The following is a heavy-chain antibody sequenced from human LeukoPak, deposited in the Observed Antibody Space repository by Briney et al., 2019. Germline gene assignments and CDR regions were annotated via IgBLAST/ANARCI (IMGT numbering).Heavy chain of an antibody. Sequence: PSETLSLTCTVSGGSIRSYYWSWIRQPPGKGLEWIGYIYNSGSTNYNPSLKSRVTISVDTSKNQFSLKLSSVTAVDTAVYYCARDYYDSSGYYRAFDIWGQGTMVTVSS. CDR1: GGSIRSYY. J-gene: IGHJ3*02. D-gene: IGHD3-22*01. CDR3: ARDYYDSSGYYRAFDI. CDR2: IYNSGST. V-gene: IGHV4-59*01.